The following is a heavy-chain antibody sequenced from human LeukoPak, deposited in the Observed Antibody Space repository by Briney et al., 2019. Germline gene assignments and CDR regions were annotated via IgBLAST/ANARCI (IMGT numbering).Heavy chain of an antibody. V-gene: IGHV3-23*01. Sequence: SGGSLRLSCAASGFTFSSYAMSWVRQAPGKGLEWVSAISGSGGSTYYTNSVKGRFTISRDNSKDTLYLQMYSLRAEETAVYYCAKEARGSAFDIWGQGTMVTVSS. CDR2: ISGSGGST. CDR3: AKEARGSAFDI. J-gene: IGHJ3*02. D-gene: IGHD1-26*01. CDR1: GFTFSSYA.